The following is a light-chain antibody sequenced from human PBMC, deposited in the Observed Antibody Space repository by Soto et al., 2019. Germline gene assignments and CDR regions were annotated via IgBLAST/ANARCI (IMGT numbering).Light chain of an antibody. J-gene: IGKJ2*01. CDR1: QSVSSN. V-gene: IGKV3-15*01. CDR2: DAS. CDR3: QQYKNWPQT. Sequence: EIVMTQSPATLSVSPGERATLSCRASQSVSSNLAWYQQKPGQAPRLLIYDASTRATGIPARFSGSGSGTEFILTISSLQSEDFAVYYCQQYKNWPQTFGQGNKVEIK.